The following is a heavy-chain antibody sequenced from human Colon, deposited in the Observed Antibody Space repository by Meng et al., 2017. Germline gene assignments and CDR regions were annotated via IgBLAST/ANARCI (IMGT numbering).Heavy chain of an antibody. J-gene: IGHJ4*02. CDR1: GGSINSADHY. D-gene: IGHD2-2*01. CDR2: IHSSGNT. CDR3: ARNPVIPDARTFDF. V-gene: IGHV4-30-4*01. Sequence: QVQLQESGPGVVKPPQTLSPTFPIFGGSINSADHYWNWIRQSPGKGLELLGYIHSSGNTYYTPSLKSRLTMSLDTSKNQFSLRLTSVTAADTAVYYCARNPVIPDARTFDFWGQGALVTVSS.